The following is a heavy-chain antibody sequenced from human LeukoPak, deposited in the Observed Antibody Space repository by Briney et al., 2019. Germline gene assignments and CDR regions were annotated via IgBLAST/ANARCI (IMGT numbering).Heavy chain of an antibody. CDR3: AKPLTSYSSGFSDVFDV. J-gene: IGHJ3*01. Sequence: GGSLRLSCAASGFTFGIYAKHWVRQAPGKGLEHVSTITTNGGNTYYADSVKGRFTISRDNSKDTLFLQMGSLRAEDMAVYYCAKPLTSYSSGFSDVFDVWGHGSMVTVSS. D-gene: IGHD5-18*01. CDR1: GFTFGIYA. V-gene: IGHV3-64*02. CDR2: ITTNGGNT.